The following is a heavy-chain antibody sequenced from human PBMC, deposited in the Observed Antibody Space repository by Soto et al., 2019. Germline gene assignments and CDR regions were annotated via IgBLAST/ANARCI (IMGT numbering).Heavy chain of an antibody. CDR3: ARDEGYSSSSYSFWFDP. V-gene: IGHV3-48*02. Sequence: EVQLVESGGGLVQPGGSLRLSCAASGFTFSSYSMNWVRQAPGKGLEWVSYISSSSSTIYYADSVKGRFTISRDNAKNSLYLQMNSLRDEDTAVYYCARDEGYSSSSYSFWFDPWGQGTLVTVSS. J-gene: IGHJ5*02. CDR1: GFTFSSYS. D-gene: IGHD6-6*01. CDR2: ISSSSSTI.